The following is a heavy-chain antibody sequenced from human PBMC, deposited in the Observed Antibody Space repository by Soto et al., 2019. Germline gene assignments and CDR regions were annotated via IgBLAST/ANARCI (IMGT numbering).Heavy chain of an antibody. CDR1: DDSFRGAEYY. CDR3: ARGPAYTDGWRTFDL. D-gene: IGHD2-2*02. Sequence: VLLQESGPGLLRPSETLSLTCTVSDDSFRGAEYYWSWIRQPLGKGPEWIGYTYYNGDTKYNPALRSRVTMSGDTSKNHFSLGLSLVTAADTAVYFGARGPAYTDGWRTFDLWGGGILVTVSS. CDR2: TYYNGDT. J-gene: IGHJ4*02. V-gene: IGHV4-61*08.